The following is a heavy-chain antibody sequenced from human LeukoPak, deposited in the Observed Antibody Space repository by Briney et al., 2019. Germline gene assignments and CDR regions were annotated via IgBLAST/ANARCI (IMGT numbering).Heavy chain of an antibody. V-gene: IGHV4-31*03. CDR1: GGSISSGGYY. CDR3: ARDSRDYYYGMDV. J-gene: IGHJ6*02. Sequence: SETLSLTCTVSGGSISSGGYYWSWIRQHPGKGLEWIGYIYYSGSTYYNPSLKSRVTISVDTSKNQFSLKLSSVTAADTAVYYCARDSRDYYYGMDVWGQGTTVTVSS. CDR2: IYYSGST.